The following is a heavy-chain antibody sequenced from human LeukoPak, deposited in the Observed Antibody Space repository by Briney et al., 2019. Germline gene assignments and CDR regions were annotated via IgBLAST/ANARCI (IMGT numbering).Heavy chain of an antibody. CDR3: ASLMTTVTTSGDY. CDR1: GGSFSGYY. Sequence: SETLSLTCVVYGGSFSGYYWSWIRQPPGKGLEWIGEINHSGSTNYNPSLKSRVTISVDTSKNQFSLKLSSVTAADTAVYYCASLMTTVTTSGDYWGQGTLVTVSS. D-gene: IGHD4-17*01. J-gene: IGHJ4*02. V-gene: IGHV4-34*01. CDR2: INHSGST.